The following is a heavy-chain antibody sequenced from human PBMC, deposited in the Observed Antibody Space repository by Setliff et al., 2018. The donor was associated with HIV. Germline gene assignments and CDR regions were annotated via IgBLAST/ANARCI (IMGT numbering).Heavy chain of an antibody. Sequence: PSETLSLTCAVSGYSISSGYYWGWIRQPPGKGLEWVGSIFHSGSIYYNPSLKSRVTISGDTSKNKLSLKLTSVTAADTAVYYCARHLQAFDIWGHGTMVTVSS. V-gene: IGHV4-38-2*01. D-gene: IGHD1-1*01. CDR1: GYSISSGYY. CDR2: IFHSGSI. CDR3: ARHLQAFDI. J-gene: IGHJ3*02.